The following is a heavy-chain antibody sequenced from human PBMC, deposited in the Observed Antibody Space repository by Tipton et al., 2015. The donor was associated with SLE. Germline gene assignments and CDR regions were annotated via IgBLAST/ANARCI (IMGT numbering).Heavy chain of an antibody. V-gene: IGHV4-34*01. CDR1: GGSFSGYY. CDR3: ARGRDIVATIRFDY. D-gene: IGHD5-12*01. J-gene: IGHJ4*02. Sequence: TLSLTCAVYGGSFSGYYWSWIRQPPGKGLEWIGEINHSGSTNYNPSLKSRVTISVDTSKNQFSLKLSSVTAADTAVYYCARGRDIVATIRFDYWGRGTLVTVSS. CDR2: INHSGST.